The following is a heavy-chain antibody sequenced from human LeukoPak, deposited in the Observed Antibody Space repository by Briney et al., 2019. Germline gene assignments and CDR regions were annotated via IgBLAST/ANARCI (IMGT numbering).Heavy chain of an antibody. J-gene: IGHJ4*02. CDR2: IYYSGST. V-gene: IGHV4-59*01. Sequence: SETLSLTCTVSGGSISSYYWSWIRQPPGKGLEWIGYIYYSGSTNYNPSLKSRVTISVDTSKNQFSLKLSSVTAADTAVYYCARGTPYYYDSSGYPSPYYFDYWGQGTLVTVSS. CDR1: GGSISSYY. CDR3: ARGTPYYYDSSGYPSPYYFDY. D-gene: IGHD3-22*01.